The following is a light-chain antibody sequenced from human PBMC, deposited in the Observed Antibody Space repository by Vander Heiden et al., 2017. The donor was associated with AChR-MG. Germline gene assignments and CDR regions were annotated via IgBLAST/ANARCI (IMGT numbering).Light chain of an antibody. J-gene: IGLJ3*02. CDR2: GNS. V-gene: IGLV1-40*01. Sequence: QSVLTQPPSVSGAPGQRVTISCTGSSSNIGAGYDVHWYQHLPGTAPKLLIYGNSNRPSGVPDRFSGSKSGTSASLAITGLQAEDEADYYGQSYDSSLSGLVGFGGGTKLTGL. CDR1: SSNIGAGYD. CDR3: QSYDSSLSGLVG.